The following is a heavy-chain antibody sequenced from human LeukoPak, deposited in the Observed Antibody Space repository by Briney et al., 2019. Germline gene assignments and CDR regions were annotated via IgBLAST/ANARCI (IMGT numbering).Heavy chain of an antibody. CDR2: ISDSGART. D-gene: IGHD4-17*01. CDR3: AKVKTTTVTFTHAFDI. Sequence: GSLRLSCAASGFTFSSYAMSWVRQAPGKGLEWVSSISDSGARTYNVDPVKGRFTISRDNSKNILYLHMKSLRAEDTAVYYCAKVKTTTVTFTHAFDIWGQGTVVTVSS. V-gene: IGHV3-23*01. J-gene: IGHJ3*02. CDR1: GFTFSSYA.